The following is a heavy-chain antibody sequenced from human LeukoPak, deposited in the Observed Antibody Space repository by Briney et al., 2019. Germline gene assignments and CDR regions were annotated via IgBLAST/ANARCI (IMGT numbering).Heavy chain of an antibody. D-gene: IGHD6-6*01. CDR3: ARGPIAARLGGYFDS. J-gene: IGHJ4*02. CDR2: IYYSGST. Sequence: PSETLSLTCTVSGGSISSYYWSWIRQPPGKGLEWMGYIYYSGSTNYNPSLKSRVTISVDTSKNQFSLKLSSVTAADTAVYYCARGPIAARLGGYFDSWGQGTLVTVSS. CDR1: GGSISSYY. V-gene: IGHV4-59*01.